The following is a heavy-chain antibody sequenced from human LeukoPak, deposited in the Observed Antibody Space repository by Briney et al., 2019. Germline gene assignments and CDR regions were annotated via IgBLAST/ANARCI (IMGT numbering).Heavy chain of an antibody. CDR3: ARKGFTYGDAFDI. D-gene: IGHD3-10*01. Sequence: GGSLRLSCAASGFTFSSYSMNWVRQAPGKGLEWVSSISSSGSNIYYADSVKGRLTISRDNAKNSLYLQMNSLRAEDTAVYYCARKGFTYGDAFDIWGQGTMVTVSS. CDR2: ISSSGSNI. V-gene: IGHV3-21*01. J-gene: IGHJ3*02. CDR1: GFTFSSYS.